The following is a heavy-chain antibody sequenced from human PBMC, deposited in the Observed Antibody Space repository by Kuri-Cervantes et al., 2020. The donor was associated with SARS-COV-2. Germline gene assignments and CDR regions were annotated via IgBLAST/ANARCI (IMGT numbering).Heavy chain of an antibody. J-gene: IGHJ4*02. V-gene: IGHV3-23*01. Sequence: GESLKISCAASGFTFSSYAMSWVRQAPGKGLEWVSAISGSGGSTYYADSVKGRFTISRNNSKNTLYLQMNSLRAEDTAVYYCARGMGAGATSWSFDYWGQGTLVTVSS. CDR3: ARGMGAGATSWSFDY. CDR1: GFTFSSYA. D-gene: IGHD1-26*01. CDR2: ISGSGGST.